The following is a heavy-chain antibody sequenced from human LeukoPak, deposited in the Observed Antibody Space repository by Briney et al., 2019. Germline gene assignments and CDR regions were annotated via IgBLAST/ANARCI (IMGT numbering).Heavy chain of an antibody. V-gene: IGHV3-23*01. Sequence: GGSLRLSCAASGFXFSSYAMSWFRQAPGKGLEWVSTIGSSGVDTYYADSVKGRFTISKDIAKNTLQMNSLRGEDTAVYYCVKHSGSVYGSSDSWGQGTLVTVSS. CDR2: IGSSGVDT. CDR3: VKHSGSVYGSSDS. D-gene: IGHD1-1*01. J-gene: IGHJ4*02. CDR1: GFXFSSYA.